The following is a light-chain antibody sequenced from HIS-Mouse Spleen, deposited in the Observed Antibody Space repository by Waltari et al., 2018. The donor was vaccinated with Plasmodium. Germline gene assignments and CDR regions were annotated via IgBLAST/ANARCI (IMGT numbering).Light chain of an antibody. CDR1: SLRSYY. Sequence: SSELTQDPAVSVALGQTVRSTCQGASLRSYYASWYQQKPGQAPALVIYDKNNRPSGIPDRFSGSSSGNTASLTITGAQAEDEADYYCNSRDSSGNHQVFGGGTKLTVL. J-gene: IGLJ3*02. CDR2: DKN. CDR3: NSRDSSGNHQV. V-gene: IGLV3-19*01.